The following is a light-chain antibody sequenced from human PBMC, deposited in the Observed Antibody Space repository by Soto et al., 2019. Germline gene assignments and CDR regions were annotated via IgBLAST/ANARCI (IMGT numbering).Light chain of an antibody. Sequence: EIVLTQSPGTLSLSPGERATLSCRASQSVSSSYLAWYQQKPGQAPRLLIYGASSRATGIPDRFSGSGSGTDFTLTISRLAPEDFAVYYWQQYGSSPYTFGQGPKLEIK. CDR3: QQYGSSPYT. V-gene: IGKV3-20*01. J-gene: IGKJ2*01. CDR2: GAS. CDR1: QSVSSSY.